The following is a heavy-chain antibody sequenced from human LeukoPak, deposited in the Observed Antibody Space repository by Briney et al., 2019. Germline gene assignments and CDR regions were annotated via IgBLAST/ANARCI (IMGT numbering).Heavy chain of an antibody. CDR2: ISSSGSTI. CDR3: ARAEWELSLDY. Sequence: GGSLRLSCAASGFTFSSDAMSWVRQAPGKGLEWVSYISSSGSTIYYADSVKGRFTISRDNAKNSLYLQMNSLRAEDTAVYYCARAEWELSLDYWGQGTLVTVSS. D-gene: IGHD1-26*01. J-gene: IGHJ4*02. CDR1: GFTFSSDA. V-gene: IGHV3-48*03.